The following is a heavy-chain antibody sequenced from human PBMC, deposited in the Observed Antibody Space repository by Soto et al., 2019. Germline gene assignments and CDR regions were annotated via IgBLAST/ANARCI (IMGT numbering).Heavy chain of an antibody. J-gene: IGHJ4*02. D-gene: IGHD2-2*01. CDR2: ISSSSSYI. CDR3: ARDQCSSTSCYSF. Sequence: EVQLAESGGGLVKPGGSLRLSCAASGFTFSSYSMNWVRQAPGKGLEWVSSISSSSSYIYYADSVKGRFTISRDNAKNSLYLQMNSLRAEDTAVYYCARDQCSSTSCYSFWGQGTLVTVSS. V-gene: IGHV3-21*01. CDR1: GFTFSSYS.